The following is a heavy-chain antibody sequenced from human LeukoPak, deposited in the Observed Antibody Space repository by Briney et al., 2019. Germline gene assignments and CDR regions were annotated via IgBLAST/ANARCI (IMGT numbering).Heavy chain of an antibody. D-gene: IGHD6-13*01. Sequence: GGSLRLSCAASGFTFSSYGMHWVRQAPGKGLEWVAFIRYDGSNKYYADSVKGRFTISRDNSKNTLYLQMNSLRAEDTAVYYCAKDMLVYSSIVRGYYMDVWGKGTTVTVSS. V-gene: IGHV3-30*02. CDR2: IRYDGSNK. J-gene: IGHJ6*03. CDR3: AKDMLVYSSIVRGYYMDV. CDR1: GFTFSSYG.